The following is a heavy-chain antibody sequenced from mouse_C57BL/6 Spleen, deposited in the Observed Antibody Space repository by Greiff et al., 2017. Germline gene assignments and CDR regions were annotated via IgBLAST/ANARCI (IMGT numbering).Heavy chain of an antibody. CDR3: TRSNWGFDY. CDR1: GYTFTSYW. V-gene: IGHV1-7*01. D-gene: IGHD4-1*02. Sequence: VKLVESGAELAKPGASVKLSCKASGYTFTSYWMNWVKQRPGQGLEWIGYINPSSGYTKYNQKFKDKATLTADKSSSTAYMHLSSLTYEDSAVYYCTRSNWGFDYGGQGTTLTVSS. J-gene: IGHJ2*01. CDR2: INPSSGYT.